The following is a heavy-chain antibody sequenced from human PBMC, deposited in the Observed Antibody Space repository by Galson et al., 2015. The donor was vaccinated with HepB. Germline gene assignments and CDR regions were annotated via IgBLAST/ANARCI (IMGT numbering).Heavy chain of an antibody. V-gene: IGHV3-30-3*01. CDR2: ISYDGSNK. J-gene: IGHJ4*02. CDR3: ARGARRGGFDY. Sequence: SLRLSCAASGFTFSSYAMHWVRQAPGKGLEWVAVISYDGSNKYYADSVKGRFTISRDNSKNTLYLQMNSLRAEDTAVYYCARGARRGGFDYWGQGTLVTVSS. D-gene: IGHD1-26*01. CDR1: GFTFSSYA.